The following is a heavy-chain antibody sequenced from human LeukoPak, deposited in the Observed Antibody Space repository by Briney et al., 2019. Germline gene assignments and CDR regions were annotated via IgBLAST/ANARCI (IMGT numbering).Heavy chain of an antibody. D-gene: IGHD3-22*01. V-gene: IGHV4-59*01. J-gene: IGHJ6*03. CDR1: GGSISSYY. CDR3: AGHYYDSSGYFLHYYYYMDV. Sequence: SETLSLTCTVSGGSISSYYWSWIRQPQGRGLEWIGYIYYSGSTNYNPSLKSRVTISVDTSKNQFSLKLSSVTAADTAVYYCAGHYYDSSGYFLHYYYYMDVWGKGTTVTVSS. CDR2: IYYSGST.